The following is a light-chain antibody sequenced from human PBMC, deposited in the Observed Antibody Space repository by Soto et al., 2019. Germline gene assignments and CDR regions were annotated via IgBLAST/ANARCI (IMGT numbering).Light chain of an antibody. CDR1: QGIRNC. Sequence: DIQMTQSPSSLSASVGDRVTITCRASQGIRNCLAWYQEKPGKVPKLLIYAASTLQSGVPSRFSGSGSGTDFTLIISSLQSVDVPTYYCQKYNRAPSTFGQGTKVETK. CDR2: AAS. CDR3: QKYNRAPST. J-gene: IGKJ1*01. V-gene: IGKV1-27*01.